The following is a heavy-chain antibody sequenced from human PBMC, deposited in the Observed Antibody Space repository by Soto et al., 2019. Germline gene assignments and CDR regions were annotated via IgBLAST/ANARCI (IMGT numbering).Heavy chain of an antibody. V-gene: IGHV3-23*01. Sequence: EAQLLESGGGLVQPGGSLRLSCAASGVTGGPLADDAMSWVRQAPGKGLEWVSAIGGTGHYTYSYYAYSVKGRFTISRDTSRDTLYLQMSSLRAEDTAIYYCRHRRASRPDFASNMDVWGQGTTVTVYS. CDR3: RHRRASRPDFASNMDV. CDR1: GVTGGPLADDA. CDR2: IGGTGHYT. J-gene: IGHJ6*02.